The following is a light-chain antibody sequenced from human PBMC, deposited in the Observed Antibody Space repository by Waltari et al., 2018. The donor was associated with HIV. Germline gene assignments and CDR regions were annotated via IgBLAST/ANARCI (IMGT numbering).Light chain of an antibody. CDR1: SSDVGGYNY. J-gene: IGLJ2*01. Sequence: QSALTQPASVSGSPGQSITISCTGTSSDVGGYNYVSWYQQHPGKAPQLMIHEVSNRPSGVSNRFSGSKSGNTASLTISGLQAEDEADYYCSSYTSSSTPHVVFGGGTKLTVL. CDR2: EVS. CDR3: SSYTSSSTPHVV. V-gene: IGLV2-14*01.